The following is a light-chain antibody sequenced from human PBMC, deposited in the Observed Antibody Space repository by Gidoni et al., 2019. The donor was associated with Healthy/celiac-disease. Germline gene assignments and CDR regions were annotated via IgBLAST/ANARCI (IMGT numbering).Light chain of an antibody. CDR3: SSYTSSSTSYV. CDR2: DVS. Sequence: SALPQPASGSGSPGRSITISCTGTSSDVGGYNYVSWYQQHPGKAPKLMIYDVSNRPSGVSNRFSGSKSGNTASLTISGLQAEDEADYYCSSYTSSSTSYVFGTGTKVTVL. J-gene: IGLJ1*01. V-gene: IGLV2-14*03. CDR1: SSDVGGYNY.